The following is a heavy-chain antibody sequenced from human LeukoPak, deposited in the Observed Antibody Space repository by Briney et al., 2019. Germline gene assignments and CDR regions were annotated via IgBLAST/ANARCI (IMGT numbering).Heavy chain of an antibody. CDR3: ARGTEVFGMDV. CDR2: IYYSGST. CDR1: GGSVSSGSYF. Sequence: SETLSLTCSVSGGSVSSGSYFWSWIRQPPGEGLEWFRFIYYSGSTNYNPSLKSRVTISVDTSKHPFALKLSSVTAADTAVYYCARGTEVFGMDVWGQGTTVTVSS. J-gene: IGHJ6*02. D-gene: IGHD3/OR15-3a*01. V-gene: IGHV4-61*01.